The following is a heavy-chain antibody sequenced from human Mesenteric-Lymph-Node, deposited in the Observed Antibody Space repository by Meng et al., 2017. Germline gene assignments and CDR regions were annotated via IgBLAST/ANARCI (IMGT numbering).Heavy chain of an antibody. CDR3: ARSGGRDGYNPYFDY. CDR1: TFSSYW. CDR2: IYYSGST. V-gene: IGHV4-39*07. J-gene: IGHJ4*02. Sequence: TFSSYWMSWVRQPPGKGLEWIGSIYYSGSTYYNPSLKSRVTISVDTSKNQFSLKLSSVIAADTAVYYCARSGGRDGYNPYFDYWGQGTLVTVSS. D-gene: IGHD5-24*01.